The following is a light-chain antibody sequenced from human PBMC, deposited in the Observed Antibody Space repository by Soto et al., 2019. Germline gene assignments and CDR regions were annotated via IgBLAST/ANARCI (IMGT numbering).Light chain of an antibody. J-gene: IGKJ1*01. CDR1: QTINTW. Sequence: DIQMTPSPSTLSASIGDRVTITCRASQTINTWLAWYQQKPGKAPNLLIYHASNLETGVPSRFSGSAFGTEFTLTISSLQPGDFATYYFQHYNSYPWTFGQGTKVEIK. CDR2: HAS. CDR3: QHYNSYPWT. V-gene: IGKV1-5*01.